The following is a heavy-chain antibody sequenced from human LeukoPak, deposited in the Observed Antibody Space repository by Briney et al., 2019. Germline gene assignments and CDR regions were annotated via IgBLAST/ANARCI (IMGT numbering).Heavy chain of an antibody. Sequence: GGSLRLSCAASGFTFNNYGMHWVRQAPGKGLEWVAFIRYNGNNQYCADSVKGRFTISRDNSKNMLYPQMNSLKGDDTAVYYCAKDSAFYYIDVWGKGTTVIISS. CDR1: GFTFNNYG. CDR2: IRYNGNNQ. V-gene: IGHV3-30*02. CDR3: AKDSAFYYIDV. J-gene: IGHJ6*03. D-gene: IGHD3-10*01.